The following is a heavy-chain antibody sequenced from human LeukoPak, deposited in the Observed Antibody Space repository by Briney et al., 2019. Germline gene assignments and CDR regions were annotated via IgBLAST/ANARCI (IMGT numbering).Heavy chain of an antibody. CDR3: ARGRLARSPYFDY. V-gene: IGHV4-59*01. CDR1: GGSFSSYY. Sequence: SETLSLTCTVSGGSFSSYYWSWIRQPPGKGLEWIGYIFYSGSTDYNPSLTSRVTISVDTSNNQFSLRPTSVTAADTAVYYCARGRLARSPYFDYWGQGTLVTVSS. D-gene: IGHD6-19*01. CDR2: IFYSGST. J-gene: IGHJ4*02.